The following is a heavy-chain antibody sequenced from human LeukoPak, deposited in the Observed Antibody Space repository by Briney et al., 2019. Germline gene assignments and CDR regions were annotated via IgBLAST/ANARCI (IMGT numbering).Heavy chain of an antibody. CDR2: IYYSGST. V-gene: IGHV4-31*03. Sequence: PSQTLSLTCTVSGGSISSGGYYWSWIRQHPGKGLEWIGYIYYSGSTYYNPSLKSRVTISVDTSKNQFSLKLISVTAADTAVYYCASVRYFDWLIDYWGQGTLVTVSS. D-gene: IGHD3-9*01. J-gene: IGHJ4*02. CDR1: GGSISSGGYY. CDR3: ASVRYFDWLIDY.